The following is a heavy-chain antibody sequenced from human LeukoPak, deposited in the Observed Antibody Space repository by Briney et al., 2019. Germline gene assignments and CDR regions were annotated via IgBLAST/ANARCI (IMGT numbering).Heavy chain of an antibody. CDR1: GYTFISYY. J-gene: IGHJ6*02. Sequence: ASVKVSCKASGYTFISYYMYWVRQAPGQGPEWMGIINPSDGYTNYAQKFQGRVTMTRDTSTSTVYMELSSLRSEDTAVYYCARGPPNYGMDVWGQGTTVIVSS. V-gene: IGHV1-46*01. CDR3: ARGPPNYGMDV. CDR2: INPSDGYT.